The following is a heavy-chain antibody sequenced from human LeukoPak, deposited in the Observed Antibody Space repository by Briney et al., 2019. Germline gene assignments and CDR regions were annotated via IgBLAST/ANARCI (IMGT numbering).Heavy chain of an antibody. V-gene: IGHV3-23*01. CDR3: AKERSGIPAAANY. Sequence: GGSLRLSCVASGFSFSSHFMFWVRQAPGKGLDWVSGISGSDGSTYYADSVKGRFTISRDNSKNTLYLQMNSLRAEDTAVYYCAKERSGIPAAANYWGQGTLVTVSS. CDR1: GFSFSSHF. J-gene: IGHJ4*02. CDR2: ISGSDGST. D-gene: IGHD6-13*01.